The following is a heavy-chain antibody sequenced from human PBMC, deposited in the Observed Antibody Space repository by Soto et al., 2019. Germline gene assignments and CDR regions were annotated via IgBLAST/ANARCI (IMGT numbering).Heavy chain of an antibody. V-gene: IGHV4-30-2*01. CDR2: AYYSGST. J-gene: IGHJ4*02. D-gene: IGHD1-1*01. Sequence: QLQLQESGSRLVKPSQTLSLTCAVSGDSLSSGSYSWSWIRQPPGKGLEWMGHAYYSGSTYYNPSLKSRVTISVDRSKNQFSLKVTSVTAADTAVYYCARHHDFKGGDYFGHWGQGTLVTVSS. CDR3: ARHHDFKGGDYFGH. CDR1: GDSLSSGSYS.